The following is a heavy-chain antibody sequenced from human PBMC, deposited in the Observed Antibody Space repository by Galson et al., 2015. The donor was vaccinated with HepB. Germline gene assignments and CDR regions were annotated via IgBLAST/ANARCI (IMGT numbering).Heavy chain of an antibody. CDR1: GGTFSSYA. CDR2: IIPIFGTA. Sequence: SVKVSCKASGGTFSSYAISWVRQAPGQGLEWMGGIIPIFGTANYALKFQGRVTITADESTSTAYMELSSLRSEDTAVYYCATYGDYVPGQRFDPWGQGTLVTVSS. CDR3: ATYGDYVPGQRFDP. D-gene: IGHD4-17*01. V-gene: IGHV1-69*13. J-gene: IGHJ5*02.